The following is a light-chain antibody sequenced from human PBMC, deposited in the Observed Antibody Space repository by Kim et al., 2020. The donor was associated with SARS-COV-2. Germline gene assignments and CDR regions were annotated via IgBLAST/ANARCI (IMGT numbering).Light chain of an antibody. V-gene: IGKV1-5*03. Sequence: GDRVTITCRASQYITRRLAWYQQXPGKAPKVLISKAFTLESGVPSTFSGSGSGTDFTLTISSLHLDDFATNYCKQYDIYRWTFGQGTKL. CDR1: QYITRR. CDR3: KQYDIYRWT. J-gene: IGKJ1*01. CDR2: KAF.